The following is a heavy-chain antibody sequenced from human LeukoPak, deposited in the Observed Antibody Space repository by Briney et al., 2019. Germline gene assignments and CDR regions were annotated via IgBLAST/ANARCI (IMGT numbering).Heavy chain of an antibody. CDR1: GGSFSGYY. CDR3: ARVGYSGYDFYGMDV. Sequence: SETLSLTCAVYGGSFSGYYWSWIRQPPGKGLEWIGEINHSGSTNYNPSLKSRVTISVDTSKNQFSLKLSSVSAADTAVYCCARVGYSGYDFYGMDVWGKGTTVTVSS. J-gene: IGHJ6*04. D-gene: IGHD5-12*01. V-gene: IGHV4-34*01. CDR2: INHSGST.